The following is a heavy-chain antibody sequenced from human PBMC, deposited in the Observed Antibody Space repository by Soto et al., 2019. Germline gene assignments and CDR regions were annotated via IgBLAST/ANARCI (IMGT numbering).Heavy chain of an antibody. CDR2: LYPSGGT. V-gene: IGHV4-4*02. CDR3: ARRAGGDYYDSSGYYYVSAYYFDY. CDR1: GVSISRSNW. Sequence: SETLSLTCSVSGVSISRSNWWTWGRQAPGKGLEWIGELYPSGGTTYNPSLQNRVTISVDYSKNQFSLTLSSVTAADTAVYYCARRAGGDYYDSSGYYYVSAYYFDYWGQGTLVTVSS. J-gene: IGHJ4*02. D-gene: IGHD3-22*01.